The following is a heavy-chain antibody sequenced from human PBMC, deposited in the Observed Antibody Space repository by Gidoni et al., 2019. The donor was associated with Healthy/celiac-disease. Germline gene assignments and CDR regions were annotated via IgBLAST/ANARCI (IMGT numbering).Heavy chain of an antibody. Sequence: EVQLVESGGGLVKPGGSLRLYCAASGFTFSSYSMNWVRQASGKGLEWVSSISISSSYIYYANSVKCRFTISRDIAKNSLYLQMNSLRAEDTAVYYCARDQDIVVVPAAMQPEFDYWGQGTLVTVSS. V-gene: IGHV3-21*01. CDR1: GFTFSSYS. D-gene: IGHD2-2*01. CDR3: ARDQDIVVVPAAMQPEFDY. CDR2: ISISSSYI. J-gene: IGHJ4*02.